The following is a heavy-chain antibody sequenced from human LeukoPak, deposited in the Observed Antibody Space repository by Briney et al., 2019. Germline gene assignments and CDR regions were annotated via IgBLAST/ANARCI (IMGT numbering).Heavy chain of an antibody. CDR3: ARGQDWNHDY. CDR2: IRDDGSDK. D-gene: IGHD1-1*01. Sequence: GGSLRLSCAASGFTFSRYWMSWVRQAPGKGLEWVANIRDDGSDKYCVDSVKGRFTISRDNAKNSLYLQMNSLRAEDTAVYYCARGQDWNHDYWGLGTLVTVSA. V-gene: IGHV3-7*01. J-gene: IGHJ4*02. CDR1: GFTFSRYW.